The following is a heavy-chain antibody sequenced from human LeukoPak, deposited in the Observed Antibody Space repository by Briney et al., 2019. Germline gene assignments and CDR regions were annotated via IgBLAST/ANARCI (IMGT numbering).Heavy chain of an antibody. CDR3: ARYDAKQAIFGVVRQKFDY. CDR2: INPSGGST. D-gene: IGHD3-3*01. V-gene: IGHV1-46*01. CDR1: GYTFTSYY. Sequence: GASVKVSCKASGYTFTSYYTHWVRQAPGQGLEWMGIINPSGGSTSYAQKFQGRVTMTRDTSTSTVYMELSSLRSEDTAVYYCARYDAKQAIFGVVRQKFDYWGQGTLVTVSS. J-gene: IGHJ4*02.